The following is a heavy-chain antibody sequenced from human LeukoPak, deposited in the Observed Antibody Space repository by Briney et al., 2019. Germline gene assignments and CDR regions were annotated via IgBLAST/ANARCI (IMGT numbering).Heavy chain of an antibody. CDR2: IYSGGST. CDR3: AELGITMIGGV. V-gene: IGHV3-66*01. CDR1: GFTVSSNH. Sequence: GGSLRLSCAASGFTVSSNHMSWVRQAPGKGLEWVSVIYSGGSTYYADSVKGRFTISRDNAKNSLYLQMNSLRAEDTTVYYCAELGITMIGGVWGKGTTVTISS. J-gene: IGHJ6*04. D-gene: IGHD3-10*02.